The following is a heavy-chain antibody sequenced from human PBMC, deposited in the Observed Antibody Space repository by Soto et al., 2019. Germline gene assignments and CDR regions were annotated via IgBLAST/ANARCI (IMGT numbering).Heavy chain of an antibody. Sequence: QVHLLQSGGEVKKPGASVKVSCKTSGYTLKNYGIVWMRQAPGLGPEWVGWIRGDNGDTKYAEKIQGRVKLTTETSTSTAYMELRNLSSDDTAFYYCARSRYYCDYWGQGTLVTVPS. V-gene: IGHV1-18*01. CDR3: ARSRYYCDY. CDR1: GYTLKNYG. CDR2: IRGDNGDT. J-gene: IGHJ4*02.